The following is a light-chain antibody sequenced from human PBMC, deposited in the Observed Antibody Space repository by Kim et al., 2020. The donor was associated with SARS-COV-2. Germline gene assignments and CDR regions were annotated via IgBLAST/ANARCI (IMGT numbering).Light chain of an antibody. J-gene: IGKJ2*01. CDR1: QSVSSK. V-gene: IGKV3-15*01. CDR2: GAS. Sequence: EIVMTQSPATLSVSPGERATLSCRASQSVSSKLAWYQHKPGQAPRLLIYGASTGATGIPARFSGSGSGTEFTLTISSLQSGDFAVYYCQQYDNWPYTFGQGTKLEI. CDR3: QQYDNWPYT.